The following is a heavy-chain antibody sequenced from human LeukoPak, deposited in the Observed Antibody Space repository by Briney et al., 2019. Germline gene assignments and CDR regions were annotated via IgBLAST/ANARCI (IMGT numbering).Heavy chain of an antibody. J-gene: IGHJ4*02. D-gene: IGHD2-15*01. CDR3: ARDLGYCSGGSCYADFDY. CDR1: GGTFSSYA. CDR2: IIPIFGTA. Sequence: ASVKVSCKASGGTFSSYAISWARQAPGQGLEWMGGIIPIFGTANYAQKFQGRVTITADESTSTAYMELSSLRSEDTAVYYCARDLGYCSGGSCYADFDYWGQGTLVTVSS. V-gene: IGHV1-69*13.